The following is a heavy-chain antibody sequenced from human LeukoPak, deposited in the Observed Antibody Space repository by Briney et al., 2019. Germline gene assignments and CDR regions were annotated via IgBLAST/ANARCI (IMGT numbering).Heavy chain of an antibody. CDR1: GYSISSGYY. J-gene: IGHJ5*02. V-gene: IGHV4-38-2*02. CDR2: IYHSGST. D-gene: IGHD5-12*01. CDR3: AREPLVATLYNWFDP. Sequence: SETLSPTCTVSGYSISSGYYWGWIRQPPGKGLEWIGSIYHSGSTYYNPSLKSRVTISVDTSKNQFSLKLSSVTAADTAVYYCAREPLVATLYNWFDPWGQGTLVTVSS.